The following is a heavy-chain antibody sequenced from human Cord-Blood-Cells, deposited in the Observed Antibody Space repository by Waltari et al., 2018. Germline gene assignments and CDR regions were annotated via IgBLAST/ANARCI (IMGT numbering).Heavy chain of an antibody. D-gene: IGHD1-1*01. Sequence: QLQLQESGPGLVKPSETLSLTCTVSGGSISSSSYYWGWIRQHPGKGLEWIGSIYYSGSTYYNPSLKSRVTISVDTSKNQFSLKLSSVTAADTAVYYCARRLSTGYFDYWGQGTLVTVSS. CDR2: IYYSGST. V-gene: IGHV4-39*01. J-gene: IGHJ4*02. CDR1: GGSISSSSYY. CDR3: ARRLSTGYFDY.